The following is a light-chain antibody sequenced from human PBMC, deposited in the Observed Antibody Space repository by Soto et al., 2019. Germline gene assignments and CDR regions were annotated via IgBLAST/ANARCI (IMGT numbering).Light chain of an antibody. J-gene: IGLJ1*01. Sequence: QSVLTQPPSAAGSSGQSVTISCTGTSSDVITDNYVSWYQQHPGRAPKLILFEVTKRPSGVPDRFSGSRSGNTASLTVSGLQPDDEADYYCSSYAGDNNCVFGTGTKVTV. CDR2: EVT. CDR3: SSYAGDNNCV. V-gene: IGLV2-8*01. CDR1: SSDVITDNY.